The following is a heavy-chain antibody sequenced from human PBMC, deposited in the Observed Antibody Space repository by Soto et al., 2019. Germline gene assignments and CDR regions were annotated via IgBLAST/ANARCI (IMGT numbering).Heavy chain of an antibody. CDR1: GYTFTSYA. Sequence: QVQLVQSGAEVKKPGASVKVSCKASGYTFTSYAMHWVRQAPGQRLEWMGWINAGNGNTKYSQKFQGRVIITRDTSASTAYMELRRLRSEDTAVYYCASGPGGPDGPGDYWGQGTLVTVSS. J-gene: IGHJ4*02. CDR2: INAGNGNT. V-gene: IGHV1-3*01. D-gene: IGHD2-15*01. CDR3: ASGPGGPDGPGDY.